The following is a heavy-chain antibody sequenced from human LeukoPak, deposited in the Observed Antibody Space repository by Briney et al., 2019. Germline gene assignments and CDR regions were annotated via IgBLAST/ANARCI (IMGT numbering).Heavy chain of an antibody. V-gene: IGHV3-23*01. CDR1: GFTFSSYA. Sequence: PTGGSLRLSCAASGFTFSSYAMSWVRQAPGKGLEWVSAISGRGGSTYYADSVKGRFTISRDNSKNTLYLQMSSLRAEDTAVYYCAKDPSIAVASGLGDYWGQGTLVTVSS. J-gene: IGHJ4*02. CDR2: ISGRGGST. D-gene: IGHD6-19*01. CDR3: AKDPSIAVASGLGDY.